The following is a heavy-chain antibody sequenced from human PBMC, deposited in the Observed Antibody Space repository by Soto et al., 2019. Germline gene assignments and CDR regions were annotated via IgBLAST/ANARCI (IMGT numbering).Heavy chain of an antibody. V-gene: IGHV4-30-2*01. D-gene: IGHD2-2*01. J-gene: IGHJ5*02. CDR1: GGSISSGGYS. CDR2: IYHSGRT. CDR3: ARVPDR. Sequence: SETLSLTCAVSGGSISSGGYSWSWIRQPPGKGLEWIGYIYHSGRTYYNQSLKSRVTISVDRSKNQFSLKMSSVTAADTAVYYCARVPDRWGQGTLVTVSS.